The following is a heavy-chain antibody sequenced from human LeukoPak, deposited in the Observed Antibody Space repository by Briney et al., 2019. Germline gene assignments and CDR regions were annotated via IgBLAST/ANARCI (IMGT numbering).Heavy chain of an antibody. CDR2: FYYSGST. J-gene: IGHJ5*02. Sequence: PSETLSLTCTVTGXSFTTYYWSWIRQPPGKGLEWIGHFYYSGSTNYNPSLKSRVTISVDTSKNQFSLKLSSVTAADTAVYYCARAVAGRWFDPWGQGTLVTVSS. D-gene: IGHD6-19*01. V-gene: IGHV4-59*08. CDR1: GXSFTTYY. CDR3: ARAVAGRWFDP.